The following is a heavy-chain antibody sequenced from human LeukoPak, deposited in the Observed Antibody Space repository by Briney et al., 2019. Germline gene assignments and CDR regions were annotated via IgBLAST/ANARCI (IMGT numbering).Heavy chain of an antibody. CDR1: GFSIISGYC. Sequence: SETLSLTCVVSGFSIISGYCWGWLRQPPGKGLEWIGNIHPSGTMFHNSFLNSRVTMSIDTSKNHFSLKLSSVTAADTAVYYCAREAERRVVNWGQGTLVTVSS. D-gene: IGHD1-1*01. CDR2: IHPSGTM. CDR3: AREAERRVVN. V-gene: IGHV4-38-2*02. J-gene: IGHJ4*02.